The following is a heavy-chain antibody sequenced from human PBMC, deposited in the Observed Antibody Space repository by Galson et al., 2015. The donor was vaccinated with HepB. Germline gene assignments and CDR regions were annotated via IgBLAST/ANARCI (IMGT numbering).Heavy chain of an antibody. Sequence: SLRLSCAASGFTFSNTWMSWVRQAPGKGLEWVGRIKSKTDGGTTDYAAPVKGRFTISRDDSKNTLYLQMNSLKTEDTAVYYCTTDLDSGYDYTFTFDYWGQGTLVTVSS. V-gene: IGHV3-15*01. D-gene: IGHD5-12*01. CDR3: TTDLDSGYDYTFTFDY. J-gene: IGHJ4*02. CDR2: IKSKTDGGTT. CDR1: GFTFSNTW.